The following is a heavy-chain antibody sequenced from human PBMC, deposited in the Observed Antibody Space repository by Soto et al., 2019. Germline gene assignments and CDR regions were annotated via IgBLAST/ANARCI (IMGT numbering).Heavy chain of an antibody. CDR1: GFSFSDNL. CDR3: ARDILSVGPRANDAFDV. CDR2: INPDNGYT. D-gene: IGHD2-8*02. V-gene: IGHV1-3*01. J-gene: IGHJ3*01. Sequence: VQCGAEVRKPGASVNISCRAAGFSFSDNLINWVRQAPGQSLEWMGWINPDNGYTRYSQTFQGRVTISRHSSASIAYVEVSDLTSEDTAVYYCARDILSVGPRANDAFDVWGQGTMATVSS.